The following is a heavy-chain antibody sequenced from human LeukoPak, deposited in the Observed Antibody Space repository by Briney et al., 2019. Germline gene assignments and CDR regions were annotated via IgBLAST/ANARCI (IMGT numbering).Heavy chain of an antibody. CDR2: ISTNGDVI. CDR1: GFTFIDHE. D-gene: IGHD3-10*01. J-gene: IGHJ4*02. CDR3: ARDYYGDDH. V-gene: IGHV3-48*03. Sequence: GGSLRLSCAASGFTFIDHEMTWVRQAPGKGLEWISYISTNGDVIYYSDSVKGRFTISRDNAKNSLYLQMNSLRAEDTAVYFCARDYYGDDHWGQGTLVTVSS.